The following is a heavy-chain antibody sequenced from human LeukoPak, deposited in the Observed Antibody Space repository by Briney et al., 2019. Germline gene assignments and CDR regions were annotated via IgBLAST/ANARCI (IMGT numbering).Heavy chain of an antibody. J-gene: IGHJ4*02. D-gene: IGHD3-16*01. CDR2: INPSGGST. CDR1: GYTFTSYY. Sequence: ASVKVSCKASGYTFTSYYMHWVRQAPRQGLEWMGIINPSGGSTSYAQKFQGRVTMTRDTSTSTVYMELSSLRSEDTAVYYCARDLGPGYFDYWGQGTLVTVSS. V-gene: IGHV1-46*01. CDR3: ARDLGPGYFDY.